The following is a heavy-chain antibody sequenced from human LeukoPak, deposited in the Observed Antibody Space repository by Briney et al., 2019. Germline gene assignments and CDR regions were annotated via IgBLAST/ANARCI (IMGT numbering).Heavy chain of an antibody. J-gene: IGHJ3*02. CDR3: ARWDSSVGNAFDI. Sequence: ASVRVSCKASGDTFIRSYMHWVRQAPGQGLEWMGIINPSGGDIRYAQKFQGRVTMTRDTSTSTVYLELRSLRSEDTAVYYCARWDSSVGNAFDIWGQGIMITISS. V-gene: IGHV1-46*01. CDR2: INPSGGDI. CDR1: GDTFIRSY. D-gene: IGHD3-22*01.